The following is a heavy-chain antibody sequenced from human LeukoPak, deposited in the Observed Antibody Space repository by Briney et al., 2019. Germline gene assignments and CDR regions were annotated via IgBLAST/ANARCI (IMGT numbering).Heavy chain of an antibody. Sequence: PGGSLRLSCVASGFTFGTYAMNWVRQAPGKGLEWVSGISGSGGGTYYGDSVKGRFTISRDNSKNTVYLQMDNLRADDTAVYYLAEGGGSGSYYIFDFWGQGTLVTVSS. CDR3: AEGGGSGSYYIFDF. D-gene: IGHD3-10*01. V-gene: IGHV3-23*01. CDR2: ISGSGGGT. CDR1: GFTFGTYA. J-gene: IGHJ4*02.